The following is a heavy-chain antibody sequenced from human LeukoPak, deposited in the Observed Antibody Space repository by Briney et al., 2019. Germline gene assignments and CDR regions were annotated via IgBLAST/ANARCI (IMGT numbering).Heavy chain of an antibody. Sequence: SETLSLTCTVSGGSVSSGSYYWSWIRQPPGKGLEWIGYIYYSGSTNYNPSLKSRVTISVDTSKNQFSLKLSSVTAADTAVYYCARDSRGSYEYDAFDIWGQGTMVTVSS. V-gene: IGHV4-61*01. D-gene: IGHD5-12*01. CDR2: IYYSGST. CDR1: GGSVSSGSYY. CDR3: ARDSRGSYEYDAFDI. J-gene: IGHJ3*02.